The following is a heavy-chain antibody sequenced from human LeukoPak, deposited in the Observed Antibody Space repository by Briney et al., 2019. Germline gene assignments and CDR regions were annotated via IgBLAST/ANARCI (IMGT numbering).Heavy chain of an antibody. V-gene: IGHV1-69*04. J-gene: IGHJ1*01. CDR3: ATVRQWLVRGYFQH. D-gene: IGHD6-19*01. CDR2: IIPILGIA. Sequence: ASVKVSCKASGYTFTGYYMHWVRQAPGQGLEWMGRIIPILGIANYAQKFQGRVTITADKSTSTAYMELSSLRSEDTAVYYCATVRQWLVRGYFQHWGQGTLVTVSS. CDR1: GYTFTGYY.